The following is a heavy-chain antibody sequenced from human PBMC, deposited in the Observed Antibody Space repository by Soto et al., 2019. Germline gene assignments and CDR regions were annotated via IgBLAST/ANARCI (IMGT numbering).Heavy chain of an antibody. CDR1: WGSISPFY. CDR3: ARVQAQQGSWSQDY. Sequence: PSETLSLTCTVSWGSISPFYWSWIRQPPGKVPEWIGYISYGGTPTYISSLRSRATMSVDTSKNQFSPEVRSVTAADTAVYYCARVQAQQGSWSQDYWGRGTLVTVSS. J-gene: IGHJ4*02. V-gene: IGHV4-59*01. CDR2: ISYGGTP. D-gene: IGHD6-13*01.